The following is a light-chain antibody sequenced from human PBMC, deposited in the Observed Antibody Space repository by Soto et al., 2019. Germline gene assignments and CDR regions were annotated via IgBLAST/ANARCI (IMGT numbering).Light chain of an antibody. CDR1: SGHSSYI. CDR2: LEGSGSY. V-gene: IGLV4-60*02. J-gene: IGLJ3*02. Sequence: QLVLTQSSSASASLGSSVTLTCTLSSGHSSYIIAWHQQPPRKPPRYLMKLEGSGSYNTGSVVPPRFSGSTSGAVRYLTTAILQFEEEDDYCCEYWDRNTWVFGGGTKLTVL. CDR3: EYWDRNTWV.